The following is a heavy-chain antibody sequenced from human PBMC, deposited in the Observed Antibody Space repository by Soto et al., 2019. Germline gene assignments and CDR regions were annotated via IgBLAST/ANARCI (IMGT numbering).Heavy chain of an antibody. D-gene: IGHD3-22*01. CDR3: ARSMIVGGRYFDY. Sequence: QVQLQESGPGLVKPSQTLSLTCTVSGGSISSGGYYWSWIRQHPGKGLEWIGYIYYSGSTYYNPSRKSRVTISVDTSKNQFSLKLSSVTAADTAVYYCARSMIVGGRYFDYWGQGTLVTVSS. J-gene: IGHJ4*02. CDR2: IYYSGST. CDR1: GGSISSGGYY. V-gene: IGHV4-31*03.